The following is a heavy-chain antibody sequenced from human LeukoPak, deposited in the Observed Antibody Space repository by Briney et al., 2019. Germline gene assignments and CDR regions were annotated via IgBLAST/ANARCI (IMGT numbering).Heavy chain of an antibody. CDR1: GFTVSSNY. J-gene: IGHJ4*02. CDR3: ARDHGYGSGSYYTDY. CDR2: IYSGGST. Sequence: GGSLRLSCAASGFTVSSNYMSWVRQAPGKGLEWVSVIYSGGSTYYADSVKGRFTISRDNSKNTLYLQMNSLRAEDTAVYYCARDHGYGSGSYYTDYWGQGTLVTVSS. D-gene: IGHD3-10*01. V-gene: IGHV3-66*01.